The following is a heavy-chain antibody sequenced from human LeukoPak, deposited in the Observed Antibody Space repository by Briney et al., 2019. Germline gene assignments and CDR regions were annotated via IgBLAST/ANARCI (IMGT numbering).Heavy chain of an antibody. J-gene: IGHJ4*02. D-gene: IGHD6-13*01. Sequence: PSETLSLTCTVSGGSISSSTYYWGWIRQPPGKGLEGIGSISYSGRTYYNQSLKSRVTISVDTSKNQFSLKLSSVNAADTAVYYCARHDDLYSSIDYWGQGTLVTVSS. CDR1: GGSISSSTYY. CDR2: ISYSGRT. CDR3: ARHDDLYSSIDY. V-gene: IGHV4-39*01.